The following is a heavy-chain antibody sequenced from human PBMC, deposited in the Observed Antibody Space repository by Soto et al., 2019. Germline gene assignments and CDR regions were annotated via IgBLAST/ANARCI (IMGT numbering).Heavy chain of an antibody. J-gene: IGHJ5*02. CDR1: GFTFSSYG. Sequence: QVQLVESGGDVVQPGRSLRLSCAASGFTFSSYGMHWVRQAPGKGLEWVAVISYDGSNKYYADSVKGRFTISRDNSKNTLYLQMNSLRAEDTAVYYCAKNSIAAAHNWFDPWGQGTLVTVSS. CDR2: ISYDGSNK. V-gene: IGHV3-30*18. D-gene: IGHD6-13*01. CDR3: AKNSIAAAHNWFDP.